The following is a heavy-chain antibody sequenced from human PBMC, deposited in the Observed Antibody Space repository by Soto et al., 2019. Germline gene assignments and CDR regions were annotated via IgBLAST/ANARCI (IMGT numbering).Heavy chain of an antibody. V-gene: IGHV3-30*18. CDR3: EKDRGNDFPSE. J-gene: IGHJ4*02. D-gene: IGHD1-1*01. CDR1: GFTFSSYG. Sequence: QVQLVESGGGVVQPARSLRLSCAASGFTFSSYGMHWVRQAPGKGLEWVAVISYDGSNKYYADSVKGRFTISRDNSKSTPNLQVNSLSAEDTAVYCREKDRGNDFPSEWCEGTLVIVCS. CDR2: ISYDGSNK.